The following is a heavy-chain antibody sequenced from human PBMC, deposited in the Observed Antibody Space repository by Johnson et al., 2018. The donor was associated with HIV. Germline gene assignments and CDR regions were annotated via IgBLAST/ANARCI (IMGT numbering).Heavy chain of an antibody. CDR1: GFTFDDYG. CDR3: ARGKGAAAGLDAFDI. D-gene: IGHD6-13*01. CDR2: INWSGDST. J-gene: IGHJ3*02. Sequence: VQLVESGGGIVRPGGSLRLSCVASGFTFDDYGMSWVRQGPGQGLAWVTGINWSGDSTEYADSVKGRFTVSRDNARNSLYLQINGLRAEDTAFYYCARGKGAAAGLDAFDIWGQGTMVTVSS. V-gene: IGHV3-20*04.